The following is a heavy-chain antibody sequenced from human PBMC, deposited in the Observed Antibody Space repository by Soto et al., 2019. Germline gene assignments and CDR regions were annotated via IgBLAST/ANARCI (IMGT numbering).Heavy chain of an antibody. CDR1: GFTFDDYA. V-gene: IGHV3-9*01. CDR3: AKDIGDYADAFDI. J-gene: IGHJ3*02. D-gene: IGHD4-17*01. CDR2: ISWNSGSI. Sequence: PGGSLRLSCAASGFTFDDYAMHWVRQAPGKGLEWVSGISWNSGSIGYADSVKGRFTISRDNAKNSLYLQMNSLRAEDTALYYCAKDIGDYADAFDIWGQGTMVTVAS.